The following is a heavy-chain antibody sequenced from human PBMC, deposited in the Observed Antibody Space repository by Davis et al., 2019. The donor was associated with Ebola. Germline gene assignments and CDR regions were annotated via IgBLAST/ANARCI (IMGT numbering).Heavy chain of an antibody. D-gene: IGHD2-2*01. CDR1: GFTFSSYA. Sequence: GESLKISCAASGFTFSSYAMHWVRQAPGKGLEWVAFIRYDGSNKYYADSVKGRFTISRDNSENTLYLQMNSLRAEDTAVYYCAKNGVPAAIHVYYYYYMDVWGKGTTVTVSS. CDR3: AKNGVPAAIHVYYYYYMDV. V-gene: IGHV3-30*02. CDR2: IRYDGSNK. J-gene: IGHJ6*03.